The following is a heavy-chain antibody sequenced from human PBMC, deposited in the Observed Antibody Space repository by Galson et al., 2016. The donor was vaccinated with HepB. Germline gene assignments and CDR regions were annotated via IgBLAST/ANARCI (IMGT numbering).Heavy chain of an antibody. Sequence: SLRLSCAASGFTFSNAWMSWVRQAPGKGLEWVSYISSSGTTIYYADSVKGRFTISRDNAKNSLYLQMSSLRAEDTAVYYCAREAAAGYWGQGTLVTVSS. CDR3: AREAAAGY. CDR1: GFTFSNAW. V-gene: IGHV3-11*04. D-gene: IGHD6-25*01. J-gene: IGHJ4*02. CDR2: ISSSGTTI.